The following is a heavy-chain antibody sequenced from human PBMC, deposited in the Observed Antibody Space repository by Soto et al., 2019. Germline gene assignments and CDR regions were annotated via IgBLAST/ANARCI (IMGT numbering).Heavy chain of an antibody. J-gene: IGHJ4*02. CDR2: IYYSGST. Sequence: SETLSLTCTVSGGSISSSSYYWGWIRQPPGKGLEWIGSIYYSGSTYYNPSLKSRVTISVDTSKNQFSPKLSSVTAADTAVYYCARHVPTARSGGSCSLDYWGQGTLVTVSS. CDR1: GGSISSSSYY. D-gene: IGHD2-15*01. CDR3: ARHVPTARSGGSCSLDY. V-gene: IGHV4-39*01.